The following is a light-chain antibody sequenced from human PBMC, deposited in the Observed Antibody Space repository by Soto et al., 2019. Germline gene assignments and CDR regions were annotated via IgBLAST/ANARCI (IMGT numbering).Light chain of an antibody. V-gene: IGLV1-47*01. CDR1: SSNIGSNF. CDR2: RNN. J-gene: IGLJ2*01. Sequence: VLTQPPSASGTPGQRVTISCSGSSSNIGSNFVYWYQQLPGTAPKLLIYRNNQRPSGVPDRFSSSKSGTSASLAISGLRSEDEADYYCAAWDDSLSHEVFGGGTKVTVL. CDR3: AAWDDSLSHEV.